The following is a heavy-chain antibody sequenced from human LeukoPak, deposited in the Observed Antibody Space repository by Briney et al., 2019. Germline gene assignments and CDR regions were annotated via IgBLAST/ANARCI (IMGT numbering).Heavy chain of an antibody. CDR2: ISYDGSNK. Sequence: GGPLRLSCAASGFTVSSNYMSWVRQAPGKGLEWVAVISYDGSNKYYADSVKGRFTISRDNSKNTLYLQMNSLRAEDTAVYYCARDGQYQLPFGYWGQGTLVTVSS. D-gene: IGHD2-2*01. CDR1: GFTVSSNY. J-gene: IGHJ4*02. CDR3: ARDGQYQLPFGY. V-gene: IGHV3-30-3*01.